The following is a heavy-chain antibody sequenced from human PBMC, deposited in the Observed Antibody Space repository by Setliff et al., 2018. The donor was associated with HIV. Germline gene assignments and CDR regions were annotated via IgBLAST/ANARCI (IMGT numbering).Heavy chain of an antibody. D-gene: IGHD3-9*01. CDR1: GGSIDHYY. V-gene: IGHV4-4*07. CDR2: LYSRGST. CDR3: ARRERYYDILTGRVSDGFDI. J-gene: IGHJ3*02. Sequence: PSETLSLTCTVSGGSIDHYYWSWIRQPAGKGLAWIGRLYSRGSTTYNPSLRSRATMSADTSKNHFSLRLSSVTAADTAVYYCARRERYYDILTGRVSDGFDIWGQGTMVTVSS.